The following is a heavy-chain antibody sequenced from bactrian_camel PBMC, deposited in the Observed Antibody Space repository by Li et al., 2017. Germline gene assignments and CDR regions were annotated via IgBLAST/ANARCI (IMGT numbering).Heavy chain of an antibody. J-gene: IGHJ7*01. CDR1: GHSRGSNC. V-gene: IGHV3S32*01. CDR2: IRRDGGET. Sequence: DVQLVESGGGSVQAGGSLRLSCKVSGHSRGSNCVGWYRLPPGRAPAEREGIAAIRRDGGETWYAASVKGRFTISKVRGVNRLFLQMDNLKPEDTAMYYCAVSRIHYADLDGVVPGNMDYWGKGTQVTVS. D-gene: IGHD6*01.